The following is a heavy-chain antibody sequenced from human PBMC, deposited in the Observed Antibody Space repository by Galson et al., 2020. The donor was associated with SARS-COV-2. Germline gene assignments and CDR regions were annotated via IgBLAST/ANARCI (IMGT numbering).Heavy chain of an antibody. Sequence: GGSLRLSCAASGFSFSSYWMHWVRQVPGKELVWVSRINGDGSSTMYADSVKGRFAISRDNARNTLSLQMNGLRAEDTAVYYCATFGGYDLKNGVDVWGQGTKVTGSS. CDR3: ATFGGYDLKNGVDV. D-gene: IGHD5-12*01. CDR2: INGDGSST. J-gene: IGHJ6*02. CDR1: GFSFSSYW. V-gene: IGHV3-74*03.